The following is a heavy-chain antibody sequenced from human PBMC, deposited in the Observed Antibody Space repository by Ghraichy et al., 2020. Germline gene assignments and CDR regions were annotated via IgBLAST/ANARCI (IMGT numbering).Heavy chain of an antibody. D-gene: IGHD6-6*01. CDR3: ARTPHTAARPCWFDP. CDR2: IYYGGST. V-gene: IGHV4-59*01. CDR1: GGSISGYY. Sequence: SQTLSLTCTVSGGSISGYYWTWIRQPPGKRLEWIGYIYYGGSTDYNPSLKSRVTISLDSSKNQFSLKLRSVTATDTAVYFCARTPHTAARPCWFDPWGQGKLVTVSS. J-gene: IGHJ5*02.